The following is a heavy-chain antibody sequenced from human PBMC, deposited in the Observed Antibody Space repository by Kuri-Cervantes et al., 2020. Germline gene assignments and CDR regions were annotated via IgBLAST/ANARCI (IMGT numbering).Heavy chain of an antibody. CDR3: ARDASSPDYYDSSGYYYYYYMDV. J-gene: IGHJ6*03. V-gene: IGHV3-21*01. Sequence: GESLKISCVASGFIFSDYDMNWVRQAPGKGLEWVSSISRSSGYIYYADSVKGRFTISRVNAKNSLYLQMNSLRAEDTAVYYCARDASSPDYYDSSGYYYYYYMDVWGKGTTVTVSS. D-gene: IGHD3-22*01. CDR1: GFIFSDYD. CDR2: ISRSSGYI.